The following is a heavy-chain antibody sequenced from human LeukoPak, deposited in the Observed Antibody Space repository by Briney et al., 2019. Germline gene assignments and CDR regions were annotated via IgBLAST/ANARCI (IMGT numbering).Heavy chain of an antibody. D-gene: IGHD4-17*01. V-gene: IGHV4-61*01. CDR3: TRTNYGDYNWFDP. Sequence: SETLSLTCTVSGGAVSSGSYYWSWIRQPPGQGLEWIGYIHYSGSTKYNPSLKSRVTMSVDTSKNQFSLKVTSVAAADTAIYYCTRTNYGDYNWFDPWGQGTLVTVSS. CDR1: GGAVSSGSYY. J-gene: IGHJ5*02. CDR2: IHYSGST.